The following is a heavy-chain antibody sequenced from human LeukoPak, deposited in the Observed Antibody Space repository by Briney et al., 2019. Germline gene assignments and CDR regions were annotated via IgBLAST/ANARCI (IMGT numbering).Heavy chain of an antibody. CDR2: INSDGSTT. Sequence: PGGSLRLSCAVSGFTFSSYWMHWVRQAPGKGLVWVSRINSDGSTTSYADSVMGRFTISRDNAKNTLYLQMNSLRAEDTAVYYCARVIYSGWEGELSDWGQGTLVTVSS. CDR3: ARVIYSGWEGELSD. D-gene: IGHD6-19*01. CDR1: GFTFSSYW. J-gene: IGHJ4*02. V-gene: IGHV3-74*01.